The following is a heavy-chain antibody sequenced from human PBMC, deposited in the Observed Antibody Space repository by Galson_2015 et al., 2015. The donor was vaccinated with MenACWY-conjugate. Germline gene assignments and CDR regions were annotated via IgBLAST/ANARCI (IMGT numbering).Heavy chain of an antibody. CDR2: ISGASDTI. D-gene: IGHD2-15*01. J-gene: IGHJ6*02. CDR1: GFTFSSYR. V-gene: IGHV3-48*04. CDR3: ARRVAGHGLDV. Sequence: SLRLSCAASGFTFSSYRMNWVRQAPGKGLEWLSYISGASDTIYYEDSVKGRFTISRDNAKNSLYLQTNSLRAEDTAVYYCARRVAGHGLDVWGQGTMVTVSS.